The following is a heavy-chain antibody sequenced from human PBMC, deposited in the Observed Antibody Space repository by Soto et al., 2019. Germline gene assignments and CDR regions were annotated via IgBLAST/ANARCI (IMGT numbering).Heavy chain of an antibody. CDR3: ARGQRRVVTPFDY. V-gene: IGHV4-39*01. J-gene: IGHJ4*02. CDR1: GGSISSSSYY. CDR2: IYYSGST. Sequence: PSETLSLTCTVSGGSISSSSYYWGWIRQPPGKGLERIGSIYYSGSTYYNPSLKSRVTISVDTSKNQFSLKLSSVTAADTAVYYCARGQRRVVTPFDYWGQGTLVTVSS. D-gene: IGHD3-16*02.